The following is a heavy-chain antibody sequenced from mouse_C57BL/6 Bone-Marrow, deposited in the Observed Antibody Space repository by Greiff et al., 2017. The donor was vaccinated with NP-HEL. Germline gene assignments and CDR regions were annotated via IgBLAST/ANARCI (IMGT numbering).Heavy chain of an antibody. Sequence: VQLQQSGPGLVQPSQSLSITCTVSGFSLTSYGVHWVRQSPGKGLEWLGVIWSGGSTDYNAAFISRLSISKDNSKSQVFFKMNSLQADDTAIYYCARCGNYGAYWGQGTLVTVSA. CDR1: GFSLTSYG. V-gene: IGHV2-2*01. D-gene: IGHD2-1*01. J-gene: IGHJ3*01. CDR3: ARCGNYGAY. CDR2: IWSGGST.